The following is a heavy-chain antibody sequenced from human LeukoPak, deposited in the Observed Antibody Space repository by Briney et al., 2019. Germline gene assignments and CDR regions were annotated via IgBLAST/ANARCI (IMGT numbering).Heavy chain of an antibody. Sequence: GGSLRLSCAASGFTFSDHHMDWVRQAPGEGLEWVSRIRNKANRYTTEYAASVKGRFTISRDDSENSLYLQMDSLKTEDTAVYYCARSPLGIAPFDYWGQGTLFTVSS. J-gene: IGHJ4*02. D-gene: IGHD7-27*01. V-gene: IGHV3-72*01. CDR2: IRNKANRYTT. CDR1: GFTFSDHH. CDR3: ARSPLGIAPFDY.